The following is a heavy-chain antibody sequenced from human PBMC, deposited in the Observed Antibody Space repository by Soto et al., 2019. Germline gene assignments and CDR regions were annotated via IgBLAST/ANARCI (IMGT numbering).Heavy chain of an antibody. Sequence: QVQLVQSGAEVRKPGDSVKVSCKTSGYTFSSYDINWVRQATGQGLEWMGWMNSNNGDPGYARKFQGRVTVTRDTSTRTVYMELSNLQSDYTAVYYCATSRYCIDGVCPFDYWGQRTLVTVSS. CDR2: MNSNNGDP. J-gene: IGHJ4*02. V-gene: IGHV1-8*01. CDR1: GYTFSSYD. CDR3: ATSRYCIDGVCPFDY. D-gene: IGHD2-8*01.